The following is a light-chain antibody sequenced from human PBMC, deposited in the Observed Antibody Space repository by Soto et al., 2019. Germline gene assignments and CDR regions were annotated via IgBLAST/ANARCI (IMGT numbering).Light chain of an antibody. CDR1: SSDVGGYNY. CDR3: SSYTSSSTRV. CDR2: DVS. J-gene: IGLJ2*01. V-gene: IGLV2-14*01. Sequence: QSALTQPASVSGSPGQSITISCTGTSSDVGGYNYVSWYQQHSGKAPKLMIYDVSNTPSGVSNRFSGSKSGNTASLTISGLQAEDEADYYCSSYTSSSTRVFGGGTKLTVL.